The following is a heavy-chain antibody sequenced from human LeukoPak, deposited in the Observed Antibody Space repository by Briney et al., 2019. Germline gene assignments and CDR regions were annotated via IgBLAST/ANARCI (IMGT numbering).Heavy chain of an antibody. CDR3: ARGRAGIAAAGFDY. J-gene: IGHJ4*02. V-gene: IGHV3-30*04. CDR1: GFTFSMSS. D-gene: IGHD6-13*01. CDR2: ISFDGASK. Sequence: GGSLRLSCATSGFTFSMSSMHWVRLAPGKGLEWLAGISFDGASKFSGDSVKGRFSISRDNSKDTLYLQMNSLRLDDTAVYFCARGRAGIAAAGFDYWGQGTLVTVSS.